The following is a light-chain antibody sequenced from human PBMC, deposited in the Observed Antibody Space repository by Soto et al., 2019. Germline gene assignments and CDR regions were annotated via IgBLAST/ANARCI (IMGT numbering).Light chain of an antibody. CDR2: DNN. CDR3: GTWDTRLSVVV. Sequence: QSALTQPPSVSAAPGQTVTISCSGSSSNIVSWYQQLPGTAPKLLIYDNNKRPSGIPDRFSGSKSGTSATLGITGLQTGDEADYYCGTWDTRLSVVVFGGGTKLTVL. CDR1: SSNI. V-gene: IGLV1-51*01. J-gene: IGLJ2*01.